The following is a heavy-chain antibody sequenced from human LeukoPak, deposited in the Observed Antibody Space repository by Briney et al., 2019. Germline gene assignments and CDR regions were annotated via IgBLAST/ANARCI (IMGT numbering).Heavy chain of an antibody. D-gene: IGHD2-21*02. V-gene: IGHV1-46*01. Sequence: ASVKVSCKALGYTFTSYYMHWVRQAPGQGLEWMGIINPSGGDTRYAQSFQGRVTMSGDTSTSTFYMELSSLRSEDTAVYYCARGRHILMVTVNFDYWGQGALVTVSS. CDR1: GYTFTSYY. CDR2: INPSGGDT. CDR3: ARGRHILMVTVNFDY. J-gene: IGHJ4*02.